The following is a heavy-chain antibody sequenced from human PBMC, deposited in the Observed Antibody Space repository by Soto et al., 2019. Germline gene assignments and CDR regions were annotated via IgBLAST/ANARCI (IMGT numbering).Heavy chain of an antibody. CDR1: CFTFDDYP. CDR3: AKDMTTVTRGAFDI. CDR2: ISWNSGSI. Sequence: PVGSLRLSCAASCFTFDDYPMHWVRQAPGKGLEWVSGISWNSGSIGYADSVKGRFTISRDNAKNSLYLQMNSLRAEDTALYYCAKDMTTVTRGAFDIWGQGTMVTVS. D-gene: IGHD4-17*01. J-gene: IGHJ3*02. V-gene: IGHV3-9*01.